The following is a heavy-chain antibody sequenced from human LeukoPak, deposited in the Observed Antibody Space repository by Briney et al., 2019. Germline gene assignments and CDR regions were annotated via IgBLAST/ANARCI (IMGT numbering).Heavy chain of an antibody. Sequence: PGGSLRLSCAASGFTFSSYSMNWVRQAPGKGLEWVSYISSSSSTIYYADSVKGRFTISRDNSKNTLYLQMNSLRAEDTAVYYCAKSGVAARSDYWGQGTLVTVSS. CDR2: ISSSSSTI. V-gene: IGHV3-48*01. J-gene: IGHJ4*02. CDR1: GFTFSSYS. CDR3: AKSGVAARSDY. D-gene: IGHD6-6*01.